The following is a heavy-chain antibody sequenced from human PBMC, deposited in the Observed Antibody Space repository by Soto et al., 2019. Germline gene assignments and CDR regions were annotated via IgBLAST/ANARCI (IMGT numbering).Heavy chain of an antibody. D-gene: IGHD3-22*01. CDR2: INPNSGGT. V-gene: IGHV1-2*02. CDR3: AREVYDSSGYESAFAY. Sequence: GASVKVSCKASGYTFTGYYMHWVRQAPGQGLEWMGWINPNSGGTNYAQKFQGRVTMTRDTSISTAYMELSRLRSADTAVYYCAREVYDSSGYESAFAYWGQGTLVTVSS. J-gene: IGHJ4*02. CDR1: GYTFTGYY.